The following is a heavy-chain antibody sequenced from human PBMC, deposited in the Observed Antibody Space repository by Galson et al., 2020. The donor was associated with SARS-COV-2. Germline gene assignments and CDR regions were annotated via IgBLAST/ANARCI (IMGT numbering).Heavy chain of an antibody. CDR2: ISYDGSHK. CDR3: ARGTPPRLVTPSGWLDF. CDR1: GFTFSNYG. J-gene: IGHJ4*02. Sequence: GESLKISCAASGFTFSNYGIHWVRQAPGKGLEWVAVISYDGSHKYYTDSVKGRFTISRDNSKNTLYLQMNSLRADDTAVYYCARGTPPRLVTPSGWLDFWGQGTLVTVSS. V-gene: IGHV3-30*03. D-gene: IGHD2-21*02.